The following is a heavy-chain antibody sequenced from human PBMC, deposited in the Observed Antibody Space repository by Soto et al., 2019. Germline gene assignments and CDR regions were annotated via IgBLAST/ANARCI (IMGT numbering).Heavy chain of an antibody. Sequence: GGSLRLSCAASGFAFSGYGMHWVRQAPGKGLEWVAFIWFDGSDALYSDPVKGRFTISRDNSKNTLFLQLNSLRGDDTAVYYCAREGYCSGGGCSGGMDVWGQGTTVTVSS. D-gene: IGHD2-15*01. CDR3: AREGYCSGGGCSGGMDV. J-gene: IGHJ6*02. V-gene: IGHV3-33*01. CDR1: GFAFSGYG. CDR2: IWFDGSDA.